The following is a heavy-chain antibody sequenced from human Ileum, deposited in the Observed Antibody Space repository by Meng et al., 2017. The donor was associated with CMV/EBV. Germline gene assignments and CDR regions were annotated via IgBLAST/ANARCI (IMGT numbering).Heavy chain of an antibody. V-gene: IGHV3-11*04. D-gene: IGHD6-19*01. J-gene: IGHJ4*02. CDR3: ARARFGVAGIDY. CDR2: MSSRSRSSTI. CDR1: GFTISDYY. Sequence: GGSLRLSCAASGFTISDYYMSWIRQAPGKGLEWVSYMSSRSRSSTIYYADSVKGRFTISRDNAKNSLFLQMDSLRAEDTAVYYCARARFGVAGIDYWGQGTLVTVSS.